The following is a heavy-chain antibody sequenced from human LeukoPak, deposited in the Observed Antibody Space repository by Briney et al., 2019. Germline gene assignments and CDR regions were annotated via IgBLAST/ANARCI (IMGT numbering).Heavy chain of an antibody. CDR1: GYIFIGYY. D-gene: IGHD6-19*01. J-gene: IGHJ4*02. Sequence: ASVKVSCKASGYIFIGYYVHWLRQAPGQGLEWMGWISAYNGNTNYAQKLQGRVTMTTDTSTSTAYMELRSLRSDDTAVYYCARDGESHIAVAGTHYFDYWGQGTLVTVSS. V-gene: IGHV1-18*04. CDR3: ARDGESHIAVAGTHYFDY. CDR2: ISAYNGNT.